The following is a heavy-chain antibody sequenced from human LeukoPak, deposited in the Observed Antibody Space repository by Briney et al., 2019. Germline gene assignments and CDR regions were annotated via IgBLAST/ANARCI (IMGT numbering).Heavy chain of an antibody. Sequence: SVKVSCKASGGTFSSYAISWVRQAPGQGLEWMGGIIPIFGTANYAQKFQGRVTITADESTSTAYMELSSLRSEDTAVYYCARGGMVTHYYYYYYMDVWGKGTTVTVSS. CDR2: IIPIFGTA. CDR1: GGTFSSYA. V-gene: IGHV1-69*13. D-gene: IGHD5-18*01. CDR3: ARGGMVTHYYYYYYMDV. J-gene: IGHJ6*03.